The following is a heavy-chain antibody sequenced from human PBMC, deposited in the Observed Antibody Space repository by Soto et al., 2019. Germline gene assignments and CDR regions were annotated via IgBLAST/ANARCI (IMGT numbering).Heavy chain of an antibody. CDR1: GYDFTNYW. V-gene: IGHV5-51*01. CDR2: IYPGDSDT. J-gene: IGHJ6*02. CDR3: ARQGCSVGSCFFNFYYYGMDV. Sequence: GESLKISCKVSGYDFTNYWIDWVRQMPGKGLEWMGIIYPGDSDTRYSPSFQGQVTISADKSITTAYLQWSSLKASDTAIYYCARQGCSVGSCFFNFYYYGMDVWGQGTTVTVSS. D-gene: IGHD2-15*01.